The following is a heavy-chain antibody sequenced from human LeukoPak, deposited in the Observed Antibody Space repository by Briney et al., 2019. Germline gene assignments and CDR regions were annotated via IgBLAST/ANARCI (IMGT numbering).Heavy chain of an antibody. J-gene: IGHJ4*02. V-gene: IGHV3-21*01. CDR3: ARVRYCGGDCYSGYFDY. CDR1: GFTFSSYS. D-gene: IGHD2-21*02. CDR2: ISSSSSYI. Sequence: GGSLRLSCAASGFTFSSYSMNWVRQAPGKGLEWVSTISSSSSYINYADSVKGRFTISRDNAKSSLYLQMNSLRAEDTAVYYCARVRYCGGDCYSGYFDYWGQGTLVTVSS.